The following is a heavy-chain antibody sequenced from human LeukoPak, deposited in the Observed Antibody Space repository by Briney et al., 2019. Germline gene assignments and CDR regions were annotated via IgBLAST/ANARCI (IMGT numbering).Heavy chain of an antibody. Sequence: SETLSLTCTVSGASVSSDGYYWTWIRQPPGKGLEWIGYIYYTGNSNYNPSLKSRVTTSLDTSKTQFSLKLSSVTAADTALYYCARGRHGSSWWEYWGQGTLITVSS. CDR1: GASVSSDGYY. J-gene: IGHJ4*02. CDR3: ARGRHGSSWWEY. V-gene: IGHV4-61*08. D-gene: IGHD6-13*01. CDR2: IYYTGNS.